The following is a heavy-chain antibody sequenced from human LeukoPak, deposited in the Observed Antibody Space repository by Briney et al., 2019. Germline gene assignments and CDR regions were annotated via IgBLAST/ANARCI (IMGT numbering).Heavy chain of an antibody. CDR3: ARDRSSDVDAFDI. J-gene: IGHJ3*02. Sequence: GGSLRLSCAASGFTFSSYAMHWVRQAPGKGLEWGAVISYDGSNKYYADSVKGRFTISRDNSKNTLYLQMNSLRAEGTAVYYCARDRSSDVDAFDIWGQGTMVTVSS. D-gene: IGHD3-22*01. CDR1: GFTFSSYA. CDR2: ISYDGSNK. V-gene: IGHV3-30-3*01.